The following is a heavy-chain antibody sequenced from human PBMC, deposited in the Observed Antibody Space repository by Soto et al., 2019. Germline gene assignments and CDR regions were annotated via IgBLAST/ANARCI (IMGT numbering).Heavy chain of an antibody. D-gene: IGHD2-15*01. V-gene: IGHV6-1*01. J-gene: IGHJ3*01. CDR1: GDSISSKTVA. Sequence: SQTLSLTCVLSGDSISSKTVAWNWIRQPPSRGLEWLGRTYYRSKGSNNSAVSVKSRITIHPDTSKSQFSMQVNAVSTEDTAVYYCASLHIGGTDAFDLVGLGTMVT. CDR3: ASLHIGGTDAFDL. CDR2: TYYRSKGSN.